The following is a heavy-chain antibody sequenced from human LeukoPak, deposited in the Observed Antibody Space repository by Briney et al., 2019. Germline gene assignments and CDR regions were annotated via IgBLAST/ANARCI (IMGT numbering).Heavy chain of an antibody. Sequence: PSETLSLTCAVYGGSFSGYYWTWIRQPPGKGLEWIGEINHSGSTNYNPSLKSRVTISVDTSKNQFSLKLSSVTAADTAVYYCAREGVAYCGGDCYFGYFDYWGQGTLVTVSS. J-gene: IGHJ4*02. CDR3: AREGVAYCGGDCYFGYFDY. CDR2: INHSGST. CDR1: GGSFSGYY. V-gene: IGHV4-34*01. D-gene: IGHD2-21*02.